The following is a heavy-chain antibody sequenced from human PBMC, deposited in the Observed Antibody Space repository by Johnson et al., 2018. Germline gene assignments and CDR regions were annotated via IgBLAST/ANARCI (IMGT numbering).Heavy chain of an antibody. V-gene: IGHV3-21*06. CDR1: AFTFSSYN. CDR2: ISTTSAHI. Sequence: VQLVQSGGGLVKXGGSLRLXCAASAFTFSSYNMNWVRQAPGKGLEWVSSISTTSAHIHYADSVKDRFTISRDNVRNSLYLQMNSLRAEDTAVYYCARDYYYQHGMDVWGQGTTVTVYS. CDR3: ARDYYYQHGMDV. J-gene: IGHJ6*02.